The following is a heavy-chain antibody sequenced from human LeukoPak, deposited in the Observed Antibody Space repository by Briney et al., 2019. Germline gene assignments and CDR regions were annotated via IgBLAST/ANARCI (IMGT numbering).Heavy chain of an antibody. D-gene: IGHD1-26*01. CDR1: GGSISSHY. CDR3: ARDHSGSHDY. J-gene: IGHJ4*02. V-gene: IGHV4-59*11. CDR2: IYYSGST. Sequence: SETLSLTCTVSGGSISSHYWSWIRQPPGKGLEWIGNIYYSGSTNYNPSLKSRVTISVDTSKNQFSLKLSSVTAADTAVYYCARDHSGSHDYWGQGTLVTVSS.